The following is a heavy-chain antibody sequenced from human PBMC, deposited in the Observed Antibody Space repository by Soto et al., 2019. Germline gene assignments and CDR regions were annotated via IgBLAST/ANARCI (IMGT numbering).Heavy chain of an antibody. D-gene: IGHD2-15*01. Sequence: QITLKESSPTLVKPTQTLTLTWTFSGFSLSTSEVGVAWIQRPPGKALKWLALIYWDDDKRYRPSLESRLTITKDTSKNQVVLTMTNMDSVDTATYYCAYLPCSGGSCYWFSFSGMDVWGQGTTVTVSS. CDR1: GFSLSTSEVG. CDR2: IYWDDDK. J-gene: IGHJ6*02. CDR3: AYLPCSGGSCYWFSFSGMDV. V-gene: IGHV2-5*02.